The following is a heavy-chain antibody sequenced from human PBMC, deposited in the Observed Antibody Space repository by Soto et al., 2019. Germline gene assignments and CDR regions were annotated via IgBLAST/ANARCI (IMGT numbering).Heavy chain of an antibody. J-gene: IGHJ6*02. V-gene: IGHV1-69*06. D-gene: IGHD2-15*01. CDR3: ARSLDCSGGSCYRWGYYYGMDV. CDR2: IIPIFGTA. Sequence: QVQLVQSGAEVKKPGSSVKVSCKASGGTFSSYAISWVRQAPGQGLEWMGGIIPIFGTANYAQKFQGRVTITADKGPSTAYLGLSSLSSEDTAVYYCARSLDCSGGSCYRWGYYYGMDVWGQGTTVTVSS. CDR1: GGTFSSYA.